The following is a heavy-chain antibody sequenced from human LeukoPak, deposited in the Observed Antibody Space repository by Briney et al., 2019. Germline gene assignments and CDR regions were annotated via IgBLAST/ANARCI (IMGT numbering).Heavy chain of an antibody. J-gene: IGHJ4*02. D-gene: IGHD6-19*01. CDR1: GGSFSGYY. CDR2: INHSGST. V-gene: IGHV4-34*01. Sequence: SETLSLTCAVYGGSFSGYYWSWIRQPPGKGLEWIGEINHSGSTNYNPSLKGRVTISVDTSKNQFSLKLSSVTAADTAVYYCARHSIAVAYYYFDYWGQGTLVTVSS. CDR3: ARHSIAVAYYYFDY.